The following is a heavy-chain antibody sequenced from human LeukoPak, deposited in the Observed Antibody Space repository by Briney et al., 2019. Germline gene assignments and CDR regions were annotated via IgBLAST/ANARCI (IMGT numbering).Heavy chain of an antibody. J-gene: IGHJ5*02. CDR1: GFTFDDYG. V-gene: IGHV3-66*01. CDR3: AVSGGYCSGGSCYSGWFDP. Sequence: GGSLRLSCAASGFTFDDYGMSWVRQAPGKGLEWVSVIYSGGSTCYADSVKGRFTISRDNSKNTLYLQMNSLRAEDTAVYYCAVSGGYCSGGSCYSGWFDPWGQGTLVTVSS. CDR2: IYSGGST. D-gene: IGHD2-15*01.